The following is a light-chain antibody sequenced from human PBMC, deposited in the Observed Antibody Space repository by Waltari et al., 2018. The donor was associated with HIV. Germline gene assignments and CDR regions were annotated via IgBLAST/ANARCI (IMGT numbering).Light chain of an antibody. V-gene: IGKV3-20*01. CDR3: QQYDNSPYN. Sequence: EIVLTQSPGTLSLSHGERAPLSCRASQSVTSSNLVRYQQKVGRAPRVLMYGTSNRATGTPERFSGSGSATDFTLTITGLEPEDFAVYYCQQYDNSPYNFGQGTKVEIK. CDR2: GTS. J-gene: IGKJ2*01. CDR1: QSVTSSN.